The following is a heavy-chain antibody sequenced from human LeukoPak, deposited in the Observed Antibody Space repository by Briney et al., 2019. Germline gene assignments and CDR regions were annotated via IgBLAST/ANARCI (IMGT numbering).Heavy chain of an antibody. CDR2: INHSGST. D-gene: IGHD6-13*01. CDR3: ARGRYLTTSGGAAAGFLDY. CDR1: Y. Sequence: YWNWIRQSPGKGLEWIGEINHSGSTHYNPSLKSRVTISVDTSQKQLSLRLTSVTAADTAVYYCARGRYLTTSGGAAAGFLDYWGQGSLVTVST. J-gene: IGHJ4*02. V-gene: IGHV4-34*01.